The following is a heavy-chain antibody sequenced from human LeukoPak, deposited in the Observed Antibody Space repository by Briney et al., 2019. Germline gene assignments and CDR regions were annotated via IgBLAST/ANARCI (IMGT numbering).Heavy chain of an antibody. CDR2: ISHDGSDK. V-gene: IGHV3-30-3*01. J-gene: IGHJ4*02. CDR1: GFTFSSYA. CDR3: AREPGPGYFDY. D-gene: IGHD1-14*01. Sequence: GGSLRLSCAASGFTFSSYAMSWVRQAPGKGLEWVAVISHDGSDKHYTDSVKGRFTISRDNSRNTLYLQMNGLRAEDTAVYYCAREPGPGYFDYWGQGTLVTVSS.